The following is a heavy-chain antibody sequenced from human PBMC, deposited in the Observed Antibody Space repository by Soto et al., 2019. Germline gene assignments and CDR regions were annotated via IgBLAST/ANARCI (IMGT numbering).Heavy chain of an antibody. D-gene: IGHD6-13*01. J-gene: IGHJ2*01. CDR3: VSGYSRSAQYLFLDV. CDR2: IIPITGTV. Sequence: QVQLVQSGAEVKKPGSSVKVSCKVSGGTFSSYAIGWVRQAPGQGLEWMGGIIPITGTVNYAQKFQGRVTITADESTTTVHMELSSLRSEDTAVYYCVSGYSRSAQYLFLDVWGRGTLVTVSS. CDR1: GGTFSSYA. V-gene: IGHV1-69*01.